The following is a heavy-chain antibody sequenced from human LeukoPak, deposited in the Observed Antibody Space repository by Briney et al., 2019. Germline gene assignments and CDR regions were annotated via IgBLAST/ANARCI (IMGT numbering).Heavy chain of an antibody. CDR1: GVSNSRYY. CDR3: ARESNSHRGSYVGASDL. CDR2: MSSSGSP. Sequence: SETLSLTCTVSGVSNSRYYWTWIRQSAGKGLEWIGRMSSSGSPNYNPSLRSRVTMSLDTSKNQFSLKVTSVTAADTAMYYCARESNSHRGSYVGASDLWGQGTVVTVSS. V-gene: IGHV4-4*07. D-gene: IGHD1-26*01. J-gene: IGHJ3*01.